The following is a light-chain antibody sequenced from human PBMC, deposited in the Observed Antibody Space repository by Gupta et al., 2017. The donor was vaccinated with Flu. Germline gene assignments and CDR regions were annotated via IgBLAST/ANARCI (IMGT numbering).Light chain of an antibody. CDR3: QSYDTTYVI. CDR1: SGSIASNY. Sequence: SGSIASNYVQWYQKRPDSSPTIVIYEDKQRPSGVPDRFSGSIDRSSNSASLTTSGLKTEDEADYYCQSYDTTYVIFGGGTKLTVL. V-gene: IGLV6-57*01. CDR2: EDK. J-gene: IGLJ2*01.